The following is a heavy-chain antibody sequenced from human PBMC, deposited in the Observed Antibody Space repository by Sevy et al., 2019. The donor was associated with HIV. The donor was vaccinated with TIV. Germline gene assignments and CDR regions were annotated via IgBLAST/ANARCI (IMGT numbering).Heavy chain of an antibody. D-gene: IGHD3-9*01. J-gene: IGHJ4*02. CDR3: ATAPGYYDSAPFDY. CDR2: IQSKIDGEAT. Sequence: GGSLRLSYAVSGLTFNNAWMTWVRQAPGTGLQWVGLIQSKIDGEATDYAAPVKGRFTISREDSKNTLFLQMNSLKVEDTAVYYCATAPGYYDSAPFDYWGPGTLVTVSS. CDR1: GLTFNNAW. V-gene: IGHV3-15*01.